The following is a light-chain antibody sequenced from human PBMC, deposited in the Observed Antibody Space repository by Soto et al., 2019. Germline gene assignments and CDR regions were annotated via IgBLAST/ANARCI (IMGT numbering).Light chain of an antibody. V-gene: IGKV3-15*01. CDR2: GAS. CDR1: QSVSSN. Sequence: EIVMTQSPVTLSVSPGERATLSCRASQSVSSNLAWFQQKPGQAPRLLIYGASTRDTGIPARFSGSGSGTEFTLTISSLQSEDFAVYHCQQYNKWPPTFGQGTKVDIK. J-gene: IGKJ1*01. CDR3: QQYNKWPPT.